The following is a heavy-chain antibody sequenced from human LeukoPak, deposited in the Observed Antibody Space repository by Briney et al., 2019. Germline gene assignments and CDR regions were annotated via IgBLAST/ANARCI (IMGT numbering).Heavy chain of an antibody. CDR3: ARLSDGYKVVGAFDI. Sequence: SETLSLTCTVSGGSISSYYWSWIRQPAGKGLEWIGRIYTSGSTNYNPSLKSRLTMSVDTSKNQFSLKLSSVTAADTAVYYCARLSDGYKVVGAFDIWGQGTMVTVSS. CDR2: IYTSGST. CDR1: GGSISSYY. J-gene: IGHJ3*02. D-gene: IGHD5-24*01. V-gene: IGHV4-4*07.